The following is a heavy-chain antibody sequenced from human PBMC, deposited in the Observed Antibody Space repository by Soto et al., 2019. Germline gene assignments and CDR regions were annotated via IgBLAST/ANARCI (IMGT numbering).Heavy chain of an antibody. Sequence: PGGSLRLSCAASGFTFSSHAMSWVRQAPGKGLECVSGISGSGGTTFYADSVKGRFTISRDNSKKALYLQMNGLRAEDTAVYYCARTPYDFWSPGQFYFDHWGQGTLVTVSS. J-gene: IGHJ4*02. CDR3: ARTPYDFWSPGQFYFDH. CDR1: GFTFSSHA. V-gene: IGHV3-23*01. CDR2: ISGSGGTT. D-gene: IGHD3-3*01.